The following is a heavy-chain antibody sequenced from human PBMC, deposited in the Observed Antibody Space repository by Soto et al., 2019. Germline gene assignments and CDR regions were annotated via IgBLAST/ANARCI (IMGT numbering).Heavy chain of an antibody. Sequence: GESLKISCKGSGYSFAGYWITWVRQKPGKGLEWMGRIDPSDSQTYYSPSFRGHVTISADKSISTAYLQWSSLKASDTAMYYCARLGEGYAFYYYYAMDVWGQGTTVTVSS. CDR3: ARLGEGYAFYYYYAMDV. CDR1: GYSFAGYW. J-gene: IGHJ6*02. D-gene: IGHD5-12*01. V-gene: IGHV5-10-1*01. CDR2: IDPSDSQT.